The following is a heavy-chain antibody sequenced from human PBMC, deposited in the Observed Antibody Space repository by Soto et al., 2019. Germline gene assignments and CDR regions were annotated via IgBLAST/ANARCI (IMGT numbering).Heavy chain of an antibody. V-gene: IGHV1-2*02. CDR2: INPATGAA. J-gene: IGHJ3*02. CDR1: GYPVTAYY. Sequence: QLHLVQSGAVVKKPGASVTVSCSASGYPVTAYYMHWVRQAPGRGLEWMGGINPATGAAKYTQTFQGRVTMTRATAKSTGFVELSGPASEDTAVFYCARGGGVGVAGSAAFDMWGQGTLVTVSS. D-gene: IGHD3-3*01. CDR3: ARGGGVGVAGSAAFDM.